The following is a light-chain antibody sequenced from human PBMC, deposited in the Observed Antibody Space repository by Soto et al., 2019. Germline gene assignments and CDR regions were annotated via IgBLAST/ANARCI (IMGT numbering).Light chain of an antibody. CDR2: DAS. V-gene: IGKV1-33*01. J-gene: IGKJ4*01. CDR1: QDINNY. Sequence: DIQMTQSPPSLSASVGDRVTITCQATQDINNYLNWYQQKAGKAPKLLIYDASNLETGVPSRFSGGGSGTDFNFTISSLQPEDTATYYCQQYDHLLPSLTFGGGTKVEIK. CDR3: QQYDHLLPSLT.